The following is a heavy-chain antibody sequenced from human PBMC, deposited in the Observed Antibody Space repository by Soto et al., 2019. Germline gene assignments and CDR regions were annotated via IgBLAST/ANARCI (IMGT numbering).Heavy chain of an antibody. V-gene: IGHV3-48*02. J-gene: IGHJ6*02. CDR1: GFTFSSYS. Sequence: QPGGSLRLSGAACGFTFSSYSINWVRQAPWKGLEWVSYISSSSSTIYNADSVKGRFTISRDKAKNSLYLQMNSLRDEDTAVYYCARQPMDVWGQGTTVTYSS. CDR2: ISSSSSTI. CDR3: ARQPMDV.